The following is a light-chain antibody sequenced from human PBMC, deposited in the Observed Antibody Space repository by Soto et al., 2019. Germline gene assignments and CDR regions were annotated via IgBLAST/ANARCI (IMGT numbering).Light chain of an antibody. J-gene: IGLJ1*01. Sequence: QSALTQPASVSGSLGQSITISCTGTSSDVGGYNYVSWYQQHPGKAPKLMIYEVSNRPSGVSNRFSGSKSGNTASLTISGLQAEDEADYYCSSYTSSSTVFGTGTKLTVL. V-gene: IGLV2-14*01. CDR2: EVS. CDR1: SSDVGGYNY. CDR3: SSYTSSSTV.